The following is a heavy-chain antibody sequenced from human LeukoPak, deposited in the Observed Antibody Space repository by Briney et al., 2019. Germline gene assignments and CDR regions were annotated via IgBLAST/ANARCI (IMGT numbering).Heavy chain of an antibody. V-gene: IGHV3-23*01. J-gene: IGHJ3*02. CDR3: ANPYSSSWYGGFDI. CDR2: ISGSGGST. CDR1: GFTFSSYA. Sequence: GGSLRLSCAASGFTFSSYAMSWVRQAPGKGLEWVSAISGSGGSTYYADSVKGRFTISRDNSKNTLYLQMNSLRAEDTAVYHCANPYSSSWYGGFDIWGQGTMVTVSS. D-gene: IGHD6-13*01.